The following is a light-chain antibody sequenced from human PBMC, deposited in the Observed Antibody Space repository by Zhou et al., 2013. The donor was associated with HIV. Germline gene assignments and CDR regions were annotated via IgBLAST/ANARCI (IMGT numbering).Light chain of an antibody. CDR3: QEYNTYSLT. CDR2: KAS. Sequence: DIQMTQSPSTLSASVGDRVTITCRASQSISSWLAWYQQKPGKGPKLLMYKASSLASGVPSRFSGSGSGTEFTLTISSLQPDDFATYYCQEYNTYSLTFGGGTKVEIK. V-gene: IGKV1-5*03. CDR1: QSISSW. J-gene: IGKJ4*01.